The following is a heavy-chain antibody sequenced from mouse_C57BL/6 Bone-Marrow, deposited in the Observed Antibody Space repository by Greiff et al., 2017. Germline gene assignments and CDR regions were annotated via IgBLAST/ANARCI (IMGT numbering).Heavy chain of an antibody. CDR3: SRQVTTVLATKYFDV. J-gene: IGHJ1*03. D-gene: IGHD1-1*01. V-gene: IGHV5-9*01. CDR1: GFTFSSYT. CDR2: ISGGGGNI. Sequence: DVKLVESGGGLVKPGGSLKLSCAASGFTFSSYTMSWVRQTPEKRLQWVAAISGGGGNIYYPDSVKGRFTISRDNDKNILYLQMSSLRSEDTALYYCSRQVTTVLATKYFDVWGTGTTVTVSS.